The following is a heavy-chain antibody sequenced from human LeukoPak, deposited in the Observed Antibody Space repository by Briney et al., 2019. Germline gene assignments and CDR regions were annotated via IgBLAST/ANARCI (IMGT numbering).Heavy chain of an antibody. V-gene: IGHV1-18*01. CDR3: ARDEGYYGAPLFDY. J-gene: IGHJ4*02. D-gene: IGHD4/OR15-4a*01. CDR2: FSAYNGNT. Sequence: ASVKVSCKASGYTFTSYGISWVRQAPGQGLEWLGWFSAYNGNTNYAQKLQGRVTMTTDTSTSTAYMELRSLRSDDTAVYYCARDEGYYGAPLFDYWGQGTLVTVSS. CDR1: GYTFTSYG.